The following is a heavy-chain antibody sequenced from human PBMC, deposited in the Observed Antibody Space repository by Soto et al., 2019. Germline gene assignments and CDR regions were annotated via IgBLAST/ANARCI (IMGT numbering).Heavy chain of an antibody. V-gene: IGHV4-59*01. CDR3: ASALWRPAGHINWFDP. Sequence: QVQLQESGPGLVKPSETLSLTCTVSGGSISSYYWSWIRQPPGKGLEWIGYIYYSATTNYNPSLKGRVTISVDTSKNQFSLKLTSVTAADTAVYYCASALWRPAGHINWFDPGGQGTLVTVSS. CDR1: GGSISSYY. D-gene: IGHD2-2*01. CDR2: IYYSATT. J-gene: IGHJ5*02.